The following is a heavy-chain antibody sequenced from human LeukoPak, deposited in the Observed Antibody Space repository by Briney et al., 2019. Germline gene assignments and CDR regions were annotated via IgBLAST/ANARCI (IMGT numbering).Heavy chain of an antibody. D-gene: IGHD3-22*01. CDR2: INYSGST. J-gene: IGHJ5*02. Sequence: PSETLSLTCAVYGGSFSGYYWSWIRQPPGKGLEWIGDINYSGSTNYNPSLKSRVTISVDTSKNQFSLKLSSLTAADTAVYYCARVGWIVVPEGFDPWGQGTLVTVSS. CDR1: GGSFSGYY. CDR3: ARVGWIVVPEGFDP. V-gene: IGHV4-34*01.